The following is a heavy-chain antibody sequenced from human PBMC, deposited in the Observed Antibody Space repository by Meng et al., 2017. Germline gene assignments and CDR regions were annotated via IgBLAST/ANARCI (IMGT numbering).Heavy chain of an antibody. CDR2: ISYDGSNK. V-gene: IGHV3-30*01. CDR1: GFTFSSYA. Sequence: GESLKISCAASGFTFSSYAMHWVRQAPGKGLEWVAVISYDGSNKYYADSVKGRFTISRDNSKNTLYLQMNSLRAEDTAVYYCAKGGSSGWYTAGVDAFDIWGQGTMVTVS. J-gene: IGHJ3*02. CDR3: AKGGSSGWYTAGVDAFDI. D-gene: IGHD6-19*01.